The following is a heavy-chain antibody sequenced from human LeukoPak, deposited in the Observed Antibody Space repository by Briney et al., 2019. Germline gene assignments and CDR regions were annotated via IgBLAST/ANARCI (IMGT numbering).Heavy chain of an antibody. V-gene: IGHV4-59*01. CDR3: ARGKYSSSSSSDY. J-gene: IGHJ4*02. D-gene: IGHD6-6*01. CDR1: GGSIGSYY. Sequence: SETLSLTCTVSGGSIGSYYWSWIRQPPGKGLEWIGYIYYSGSTNYNPSLKSRVTISVDTSKNQFSLKLSSVTAADTAVYYCARGKYSSSSSSDYWGQGTLVTVSS. CDR2: IYYSGST.